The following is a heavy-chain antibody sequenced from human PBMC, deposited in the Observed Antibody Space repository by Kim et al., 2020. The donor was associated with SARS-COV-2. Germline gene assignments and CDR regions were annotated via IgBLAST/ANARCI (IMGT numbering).Heavy chain of an antibody. CDR1: GFTFSSYA. V-gene: IGHV3-23*01. CDR2: ISGSGGST. Sequence: GGSLRLSCAASGFTFSSYAMSWVRQAPGKGLEWVSAISGSGGSTYYADSVKGRFTISRDNSKNTLYLQMNSLRAEDTAVYYCAKDIRCGVGSYNCFDPWGQGTMVTVSS. CDR3: AKDIRCGVGSYNCFDP. J-gene: IGHJ5*02. D-gene: IGHD3-16*01.